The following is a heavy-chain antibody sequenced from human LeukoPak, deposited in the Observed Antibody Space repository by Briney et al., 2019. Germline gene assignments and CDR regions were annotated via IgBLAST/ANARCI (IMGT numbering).Heavy chain of an antibody. D-gene: IGHD2-15*01. CDR1: GFTFGDYA. Sequence: GGSLRLSCTASGFTFGDYAMSWVRQAPGKGLEWVGFIRSKAYGGTTEYAASVKGRFTSLRDDPKITAYLQMNSLKTEDTAVYYCTRALGCCSGGSCYYYYGMDVWGKGTTVTVSS. J-gene: IGHJ6*04. V-gene: IGHV3-49*04. CDR3: TRALGCCSGGSCYYYYGMDV. CDR2: IRSKAYGGTT.